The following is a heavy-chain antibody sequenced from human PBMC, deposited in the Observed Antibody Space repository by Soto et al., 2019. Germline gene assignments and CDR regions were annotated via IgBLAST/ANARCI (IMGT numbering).Heavy chain of an antibody. CDR2: IYYSGST. CDR3: ARAYSSWYWDY. V-gene: IGHV4-31*03. Sequence: QVQLQESGPGLVKPSQTLSLTCSVSGDSISRSGYYWSWIRQPPGKGLEWIGYIYYSGSTYYNSSLKSRVTISSDTSKNQFSLKLNSVTDADTAVYYCARAYSSWYWDYWGRGTLVTVSS. D-gene: IGHD6-13*01. J-gene: IGHJ4*01. CDR1: GDSISRSGYY.